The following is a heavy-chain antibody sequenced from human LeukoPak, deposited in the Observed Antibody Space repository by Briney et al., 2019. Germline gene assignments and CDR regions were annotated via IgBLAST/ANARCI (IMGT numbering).Heavy chain of an antibody. CDR1: GYTFTSFG. D-gene: IGHD3-10*01. Sequence: SVKVSCKASGYTFTSFGISWVRQAPGQGLEWMGRITPIFGTANYAQKFQGRVTITTDESTSTAYMELSSLRSEDTAVYYCARGLDYYGSGSYLNDWGQGTLVTVSS. V-gene: IGHV1-69*05. CDR2: ITPIFGTA. CDR3: ARGLDYYGSGSYLND. J-gene: IGHJ4*02.